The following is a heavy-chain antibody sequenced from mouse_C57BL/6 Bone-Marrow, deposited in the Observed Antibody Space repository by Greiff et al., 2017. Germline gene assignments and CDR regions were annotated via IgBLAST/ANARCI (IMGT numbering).Heavy chain of an antibody. D-gene: IGHD2-4*01. Sequence: VQLQQSGAELVRPGASVKLSCTASGFNIKDDYMHWVKQRPEQGLEWIGWIDPDNGDTEYAPKFQGKATITADTSTNTAYLQLSSLTSEDTAVYYCTAYDYPFAYWGQGTLVTVSA. V-gene: IGHV14-4*01. CDR2: IDPDNGDT. CDR1: GFNIKDDY. CDR3: TAYDYPFAY. J-gene: IGHJ3*01.